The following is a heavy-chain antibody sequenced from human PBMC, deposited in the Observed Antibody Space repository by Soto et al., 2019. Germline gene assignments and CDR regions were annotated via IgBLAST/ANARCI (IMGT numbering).Heavy chain of an antibody. V-gene: IGHV4-38-2*01. J-gene: IGHJ4*02. CDR1: GYSISSGYY. CDR3: ARSTTYYYDSSGYYSLGYFDY. D-gene: IGHD3-22*01. CDR2: IYHSGST. Sequence: SETLSLTCAVSGYSISSGYYWGWIRQPPGKGLEWIGSIYHSGSTYYNPSLKSRVTISVDTPKNQFSLKLSSVTAADTAVYYCARSTTYYYDSSGYYSLGYFDYWGQGTLVTVSS.